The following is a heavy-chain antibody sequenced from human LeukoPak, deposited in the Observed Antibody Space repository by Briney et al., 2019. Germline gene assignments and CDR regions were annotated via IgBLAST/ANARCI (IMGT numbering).Heavy chain of an antibody. CDR3: ARAYYDILTGYLPPSDY. CDR2: IIPILGIA. J-gene: IGHJ4*02. CDR1: GGTFSSYA. D-gene: IGHD3-9*01. V-gene: IGHV1-69*04. Sequence: GASVKVSCKASGGTFSSYAISWVRQAPGQGLEWMGRIIPILGIANYAQKFQGRVTITADKSTSTAYMELSSLRSEDTAVYYCARAYYDILTGYLPPSDYWGQGTLVTVSS.